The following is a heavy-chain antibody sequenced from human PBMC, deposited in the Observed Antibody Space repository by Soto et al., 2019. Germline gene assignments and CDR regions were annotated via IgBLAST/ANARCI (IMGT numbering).Heavy chain of an antibody. D-gene: IGHD3-22*01. CDR1: GYSFTSYW. Sequence: PGESLKISCKGSGYSFTSYWISWVRQMPGKGLEWMGRIDPSDPYTNYSPSFQGHVTISADKSISTAYLQWSSLKASDTAMYYCATNRITMIFGGRRGNYYGMDVWGQGTTVTVSS. CDR2: IDPSDPYT. CDR3: ATNRITMIFGGRRGNYYGMDV. V-gene: IGHV5-10-1*01. J-gene: IGHJ6*02.